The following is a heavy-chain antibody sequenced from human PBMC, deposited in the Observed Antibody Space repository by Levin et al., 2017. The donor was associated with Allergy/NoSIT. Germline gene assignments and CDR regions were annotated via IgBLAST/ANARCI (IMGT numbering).Heavy chain of an antibody. J-gene: IGHJ4*02. D-gene: IGHD1-1*01. Sequence: SCTVSGGSVTSTNYYWTWIRQPPGKGLEWIGYIYNSGSTEYNPSLKSRVTISLDTSKNQFSLKLTSVTAADTAVYYCARDGTHWGQGTLVTVSS. CDR1: GGSVTSTNYY. CDR2: IYNSGST. CDR3: ARDGTH. V-gene: IGHV4-61*01.